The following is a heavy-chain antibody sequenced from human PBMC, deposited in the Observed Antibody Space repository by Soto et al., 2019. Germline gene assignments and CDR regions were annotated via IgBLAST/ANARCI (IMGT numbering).Heavy chain of an antibody. CDR2: IIPVLGIA. CDR1: GGTFSTHS. CDR3: VRDAISVTPKTPPLDY. D-gene: IGHD4-17*01. V-gene: IGHV1-69*08. J-gene: IGHJ4*02. Sequence: QVQLVQSGAEVKKPGSSVKVSCKTSGGTFSTHSISWVRQAPGQGLEWLGRIIPVLGIANYAQKLQGRVTITADKPTNISYMEMRSLRSEDTAVYYCVRDAISVTPKTPPLDYWGQGTPVTVSS.